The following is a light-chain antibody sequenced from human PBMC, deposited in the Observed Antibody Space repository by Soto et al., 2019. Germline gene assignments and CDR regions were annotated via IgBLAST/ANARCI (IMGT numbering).Light chain of an antibody. CDR3: SSYTSSSTLV. V-gene: IGLV2-14*01. J-gene: IGLJ1*01. Sequence: QSVLTQPASVSGSPGQSITISCTGTSSDVGGYNYVSWYQQHPGEAPKLMIYEVINRPSGVSNRFSGSKSGNTASLTISGLRAEDEADYYCSSYTSSSTLVFGTGTKVTVL. CDR2: EVI. CDR1: SSDVGGYNY.